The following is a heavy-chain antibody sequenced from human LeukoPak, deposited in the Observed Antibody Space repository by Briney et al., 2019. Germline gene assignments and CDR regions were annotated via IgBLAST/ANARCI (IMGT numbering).Heavy chain of an antibody. D-gene: IGHD6-13*01. Sequence: ASVKVSCKASGYTFTSYDINWVRQAPGQGLEWMGWMNPNSGNTGYAQKFQGRVTMTRNTSISTAYMELSSLRSEDTAVYYCARTLAAAGIMSAFDIWGQGTMVTVSS. CDR1: GYTFTSYD. CDR3: ARTLAAAGIMSAFDI. V-gene: IGHV1-8*01. CDR2: MNPNSGNT. J-gene: IGHJ3*02.